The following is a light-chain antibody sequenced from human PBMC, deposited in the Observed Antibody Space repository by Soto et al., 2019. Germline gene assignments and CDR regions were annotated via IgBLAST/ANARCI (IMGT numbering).Light chain of an antibody. CDR2: EVN. J-gene: IGLJ1*01. V-gene: IGLV2-14*01. Sequence: QSALTQPASVSGSPRQSITISCTGASSDVGSYTYVSWYQQHPGKAPKLMIYEVNNRPSGVSNRFSGSKSGNTASLTISGLQAEDEADYYCSSYTSSSTPYVFGTGTKVTV. CDR1: SSDVGSYTY. CDR3: SSYTSSSTPYV.